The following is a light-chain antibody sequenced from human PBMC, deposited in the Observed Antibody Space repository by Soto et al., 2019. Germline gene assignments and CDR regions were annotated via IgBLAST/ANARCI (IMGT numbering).Light chain of an antibody. CDR3: QQYNVYPLT. CDR2: AAS. CDR1: QDINSW. Sequence: DVQMTQSPSSLSASVGDRVTITCRASQDINSWLAWYQQKPGQAPKSLIYAASSLQTGVPSRFSGSESGTDFNLTISSLQPEESANYYCQQYNVYPLTFGGGTKVEIK. V-gene: IGKV1D-16*01. J-gene: IGKJ4*01.